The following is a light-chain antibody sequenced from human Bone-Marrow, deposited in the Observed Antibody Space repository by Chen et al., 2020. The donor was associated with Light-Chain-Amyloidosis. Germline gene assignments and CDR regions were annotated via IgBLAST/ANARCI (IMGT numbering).Light chain of an antibody. Sequence: SYVLTQPSPVSVAPGQTAPNACGGNNIGPTSVHWYQQTPGQAPLLVVYDDSDRPSGIPERLSGSNSGNTATLTISRVEAGDEADYYCQVWDRSSDRPVFGGGTKLTVL. CDR2: DDS. CDR1: NIGPTS. V-gene: IGLV3-21*02. J-gene: IGLJ3*02. CDR3: QVWDRSSDRPV.